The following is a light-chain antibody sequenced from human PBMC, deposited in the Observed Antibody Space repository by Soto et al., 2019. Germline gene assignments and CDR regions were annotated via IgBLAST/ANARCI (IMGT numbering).Light chain of an antibody. CDR3: QQRSNWPPTWT. J-gene: IGKJ1*01. V-gene: IGKV3-11*01. CDR1: QSIGSY. Sequence: EIVLTQSPATLSLSPGERATLSCRASQSIGSYLAWYQQKPGQAPRLLIYDASNRATGIPARFSGSGSGTGFPLTISSLEPEDFAVYYCQQRSNWPPTWTFGQGTKVEIK. CDR2: DAS.